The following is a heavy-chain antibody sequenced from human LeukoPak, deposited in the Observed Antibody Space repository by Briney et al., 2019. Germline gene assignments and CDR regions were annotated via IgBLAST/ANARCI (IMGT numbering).Heavy chain of an antibody. Sequence: GGSLRLSCAASGFTFSSYSMNWVRQAPGKGLEWVSSISSSSSYIYYADSVKGRFTISRDNAKNSLCLQMNSLRAEDTAVYYCAREIYTEDSGAYWGQGTLVTVSS. V-gene: IGHV3-21*01. CDR1: GFTFSSYS. J-gene: IGHJ4*02. CDR3: AREIYTEDSGAY. D-gene: IGHD2-15*01. CDR2: ISSSSSYI.